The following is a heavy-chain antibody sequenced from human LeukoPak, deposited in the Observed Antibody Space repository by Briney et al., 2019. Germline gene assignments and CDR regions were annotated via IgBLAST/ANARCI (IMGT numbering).Heavy chain of an antibody. D-gene: IGHD2-2*01. J-gene: IGHJ4*02. CDR1: GFTFHDYA. Sequence: PGGSLRLSCAASGFTFHDYAMHWVRQAPGKGLEWVSSITGGSTYIYYADSLKGRFTISRDNAKNSLYLQMNSLRAEDTAVYYCAKDRDFVCRYFDYWGQGTLVTVSS. CDR3: AKDRDFVCRYFDY. V-gene: IGHV3-21*04. CDR2: ITGGSTYI.